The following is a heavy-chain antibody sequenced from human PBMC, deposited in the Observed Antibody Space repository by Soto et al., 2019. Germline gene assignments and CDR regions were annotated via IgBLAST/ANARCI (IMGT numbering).Heavy chain of an antibody. D-gene: IGHD6-6*01. CDR1: GCTFSNYG. CDR3: ARDLAEYSRSSDAFDI. J-gene: IGHJ3*02. V-gene: IGHV3-33*05. Sequence: WGSLRLSCSSSGCTFSNYGMHWVRQTPGKGLEWVGAILFDGRIQNYADSVKGRFTMSRDNAKNQLFMQMNSLRAEDKAVYFCARDLAEYSRSSDAFDIWGQGKMVIVSS. CDR2: ILFDGRIQ.